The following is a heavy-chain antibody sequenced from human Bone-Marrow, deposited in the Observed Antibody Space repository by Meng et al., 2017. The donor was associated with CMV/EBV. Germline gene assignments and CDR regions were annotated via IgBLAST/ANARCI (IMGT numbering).Heavy chain of an antibody. Sequence: ASVKVSCKVSGHTLTELSMHWVRQAPGKGLEWMGGFDPEDGETIYAQKFQGRVTMTEDTSTDTAYMELSSLRSEDTAVYYCATDLLVATLRNGMDVWGQGTMVTVSS. CDR3: ATDLLVATLRNGMDV. D-gene: IGHD5-12*01. CDR2: FDPEDGET. V-gene: IGHV1-24*01. CDR1: GHTLTELS. J-gene: IGHJ6*01.